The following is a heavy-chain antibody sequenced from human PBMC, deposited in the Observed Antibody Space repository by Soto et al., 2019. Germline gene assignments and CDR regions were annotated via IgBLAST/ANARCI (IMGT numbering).Heavy chain of an antibody. V-gene: IGHV3-23*01. D-gene: IGHD5-12*01. CDR3: AKAREIVAAPFDY. Sequence: GESLKISCAASGFTFSSYAMSWVRQAPGKGLEWVSAISGSGGSTYYADSVKGRFTISRDNSKNTLYLQRNSLRAEDTAVYSCAKAREIVAAPFDYWGQGTLVTVSS. J-gene: IGHJ4*02. CDR2: ISGSGGST. CDR1: GFTFSSYA.